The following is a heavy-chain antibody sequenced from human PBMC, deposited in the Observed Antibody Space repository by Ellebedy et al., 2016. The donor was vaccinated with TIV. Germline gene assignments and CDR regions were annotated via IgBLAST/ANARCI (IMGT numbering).Heavy chain of an antibody. CDR1: GGTFSSYA. V-gene: IGHV1-69*06. Sequence: ASVKVSCKASGGTFSSYAISWVRQAPGHGLEWMGGIIPIFGTANYAQKFQGRVTITADKSTSTAYMELSSLRSEDTAAYYCAMGGSGYGSSQADWGQGTLVTVSS. J-gene: IGHJ4*02. CDR3: AMGGSGYGSSQAD. D-gene: IGHD5-12*01. CDR2: IIPIFGTA.